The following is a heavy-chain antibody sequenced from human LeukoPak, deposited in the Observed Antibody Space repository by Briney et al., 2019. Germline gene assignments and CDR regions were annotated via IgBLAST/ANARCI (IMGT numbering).Heavy chain of an antibody. J-gene: IGHJ6*03. Sequence: PSETLSLTCTVSGGSISSSSYYWGWIRQPPGKGLEWIGRIYTSGSTNYNPSLKSRVTMSVDTSKNQFSLKLSSVTAADTAVYYCARDAWTYYDILTGYYKGYYYYMDVWGKGTTVTISS. V-gene: IGHV4-39*07. CDR1: GGSISSSSYY. D-gene: IGHD3-9*01. CDR2: IYTSGST. CDR3: ARDAWTYYDILTGYYKGYYYYMDV.